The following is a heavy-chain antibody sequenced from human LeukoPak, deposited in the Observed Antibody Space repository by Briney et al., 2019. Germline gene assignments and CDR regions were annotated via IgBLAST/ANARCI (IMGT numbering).Heavy chain of an antibody. Sequence: SETLSLTCTVSGGSISSYYWSWIRQPPGKGLEWIGYVHYSGSANYNPSLESRVTMSLDNSKNQFSLDLTSVTAADTAVYYCARNRGWYATGVWGQGAAVTVSS. CDR1: GGSISSYY. D-gene: IGHD6-19*01. J-gene: IGHJ6*02. CDR3: ARNRGWYATGV. V-gene: IGHV4-59*01. CDR2: VHYSGSA.